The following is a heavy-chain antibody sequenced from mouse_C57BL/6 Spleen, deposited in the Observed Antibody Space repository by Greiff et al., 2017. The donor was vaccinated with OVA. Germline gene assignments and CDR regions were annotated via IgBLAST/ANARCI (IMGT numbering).Heavy chain of an antibody. CDR1: GYTFTSYW. CDR3: ARRDSNYLAWFAY. CDR2: IYPGSGST. Sequence: QVQLQQPGAELVKPGASVKMSCKASGYTFTSYWITWVKQRPGQGLEWIGDIYPGSGSTNYNETFKSKATLTVDTSSSTAYMQLSSLTSEDSAVYYCARRDSNYLAWFAYWGKGTLVTVSA. J-gene: IGHJ3*01. V-gene: IGHV1-55*01. D-gene: IGHD2-5*01.